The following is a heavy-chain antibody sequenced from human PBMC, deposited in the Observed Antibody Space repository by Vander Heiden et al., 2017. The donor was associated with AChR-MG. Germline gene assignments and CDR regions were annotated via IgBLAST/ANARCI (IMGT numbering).Heavy chain of an antibody. CDR2: ISWNSGSI. CDR1: GFTFDDYA. D-gene: IGHD3-22*01. Sequence: EVQLVESGGGLVQPGRSLRLSCAASGFTFDDYAMHWVRQAPGKGLEWVSGISWNSGSIGYADSVKGRFTISRDNAKNSLYLQMNSLRAEDTALYYCAKAYPWLLFDPWGQGTLVTVSS. J-gene: IGHJ5*02. V-gene: IGHV3-9*01. CDR3: AKAYPWLLFDP.